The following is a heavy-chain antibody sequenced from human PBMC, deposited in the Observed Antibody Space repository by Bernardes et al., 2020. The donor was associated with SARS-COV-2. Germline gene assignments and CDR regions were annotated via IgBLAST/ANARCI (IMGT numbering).Heavy chain of an antibody. V-gene: IGHV4-39*01. CDR1: GGSISSSSYY. J-gene: IGHJ6*02. Sequence: SEPLSLTCTVSGGSISSSSYYWGWIRQPPGKGLEWIGSIYYSGSTYYNPSLKSRVTISVDTSKNQFSLKLSSVTAADTAVYYCARSGVTMVRGVILYYYGMDVWGQGTTVTVSS. CDR3: ARSGVTMVRGVILYYYGMDV. D-gene: IGHD3-10*01. CDR2: IYYSGST.